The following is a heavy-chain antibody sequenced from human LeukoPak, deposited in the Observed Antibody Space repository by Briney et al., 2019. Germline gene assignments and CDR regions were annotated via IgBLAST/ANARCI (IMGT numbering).Heavy chain of an antibody. Sequence: PGGSLRLSCAASGFTFSSYSMNWVRQAPGKGLEWVSSISRSSNYKYYADSVKGRFTISRDNAKNSLYLQMNSLRAEDTALYYCARSRYDSSGYYGIIGYWGQGTLVTVSS. D-gene: IGHD3-22*01. J-gene: IGHJ4*02. V-gene: IGHV3-21*01. CDR1: GFTFSSYS. CDR2: ISRSSNYK. CDR3: ARSRYDSSGYYGIIGY.